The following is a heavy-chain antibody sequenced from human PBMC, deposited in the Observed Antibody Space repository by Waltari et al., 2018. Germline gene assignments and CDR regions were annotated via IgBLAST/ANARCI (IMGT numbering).Heavy chain of an antibody. J-gene: IGHJ3*02. CDR3: AREGGEGRAVDAFDI. CDR1: GGSISSGDYY. D-gene: IGHD3-10*01. CDR2: IYSSGST. Sequence: QVQLQESGPGLVKPSQTLSLTCTVSGGSISSGDYYWSWIRQPPGKGLEWIGYIYSSGSTYYNPSLKSRVTISVDTSKNQFSLKLSSVTAADTAVYYCAREGGEGRAVDAFDIWGQGTMVTVSS. V-gene: IGHV4-30-4*08.